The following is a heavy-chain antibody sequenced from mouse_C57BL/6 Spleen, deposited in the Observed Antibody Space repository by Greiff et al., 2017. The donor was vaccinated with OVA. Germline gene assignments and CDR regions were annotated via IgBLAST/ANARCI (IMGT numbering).Heavy chain of an antibody. CDR1: GYTFTSYG. Sequence: VKLQQSGAELARPGASVKLSCKASGYTFTSYGISWVKQRTGQGLEWIGEIYPRSGNTYYNEKFKGKATLTADKSSSTAYMELRSLTSEDSAVYFGARGGTGGGVAWFAYWGQGTLVTVSA. CDR2: IYPRSGNT. D-gene: IGHD4-1*01. CDR3: ARGGTGGGVAWFAY. V-gene: IGHV1-81*01. J-gene: IGHJ3*01.